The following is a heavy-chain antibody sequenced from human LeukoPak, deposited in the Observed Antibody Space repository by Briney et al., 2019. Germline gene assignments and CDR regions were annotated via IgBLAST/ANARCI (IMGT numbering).Heavy chain of an antibody. CDR1: AGSISSDSYY. V-gene: IGHV4-39*07. Sequence: SETLSLTCTVSAGSISSDSYYWGWIRQPPGKGLEWIGTIYYSGNTYYNPSLKSRLTIPVDTSKNQFSLKLRSVTAADTALYYCASTSPKYYYESSGYSSLFDNWGQGTLVTVSS. CDR3: ASTSPKYYYESSGYSSLFDN. CDR2: IYYSGNT. J-gene: IGHJ4*02. D-gene: IGHD3-22*01.